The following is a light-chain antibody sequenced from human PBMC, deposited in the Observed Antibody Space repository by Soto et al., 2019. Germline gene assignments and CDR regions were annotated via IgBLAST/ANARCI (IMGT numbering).Light chain of an antibody. CDR1: QSVSSSY. CDR3: QQYGSSPPT. CDR2: DAS. Sequence: EIVLTQSPATLSLSPGERATLSCGASQSVSSSYLAWYQQKPGLAPRLLIYDASSRATGIPDRFSGSGSGTYFPLTISRLEPEDFAVYYCQQYGSSPPTFGQGTKVEIK. V-gene: IGKV3D-20*01. J-gene: IGKJ1*01.